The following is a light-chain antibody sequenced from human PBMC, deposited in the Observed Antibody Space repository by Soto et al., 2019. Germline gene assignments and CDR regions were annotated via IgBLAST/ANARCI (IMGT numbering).Light chain of an antibody. Sequence: EIVLTQSPATLSLSPGERATLSCRASQSISSYLAWYQQKPDQSPRLLIYDASNMATGIPARFSGSGSGTDFTLTIRSLEPEDFAVYYCHQRSTWPFTFGPGTNVDIK. CDR1: QSISSY. CDR3: HQRSTWPFT. J-gene: IGKJ3*01. V-gene: IGKV3-11*01. CDR2: DAS.